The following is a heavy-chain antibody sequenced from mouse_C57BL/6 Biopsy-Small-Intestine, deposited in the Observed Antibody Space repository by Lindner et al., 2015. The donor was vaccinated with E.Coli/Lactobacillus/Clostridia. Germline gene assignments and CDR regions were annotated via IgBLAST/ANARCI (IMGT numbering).Heavy chain of an antibody. J-gene: IGHJ2*01. CDR3: ARNYCGKRGFDY. CDR1: GYAFTNYL. CDR2: INPGSGDT. D-gene: IGHD1-1*01. Sequence: VQLQESGAGLVRPGTSVKVSCKASGYAFTNYLIEWVKQRPGQGLEWIGVINPGSGDTNYNEKFKGKATLTADKSSSTAYMQLSSLTSEDSAVYFCARNYCGKRGFDYWGQGTTLTVSS. V-gene: IGHV1-54*01.